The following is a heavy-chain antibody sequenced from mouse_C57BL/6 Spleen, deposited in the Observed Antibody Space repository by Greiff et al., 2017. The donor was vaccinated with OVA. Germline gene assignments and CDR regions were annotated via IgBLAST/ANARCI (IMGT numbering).Heavy chain of an antibody. CDR3: ARAGPYAMDY. V-gene: IGHV1-76*01. CDR1: GYTFTDYY. Sequence: VQLQQSGAELVRPGASVKLSCKASGYTFTDYYINWVKQRPGQGLEWIARIYPGSGNTYYNEKFKGKATLTAEKSSSTAYMQLSSLTSEDSAVYFFARAGPYAMDYWGQGTSVTVSS. CDR2: IYPGSGNT. J-gene: IGHJ4*01.